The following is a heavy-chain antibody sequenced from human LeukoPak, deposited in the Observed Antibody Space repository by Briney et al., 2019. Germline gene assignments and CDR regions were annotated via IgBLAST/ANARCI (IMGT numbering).Heavy chain of an antibody. V-gene: IGHV3-23*01. CDR3: AKDEDYYDSSGYYY. CDR2: ISGSGGST. J-gene: IGHJ4*02. Sequence: QAGGSLRLSCAASGFTFSSYAMSWVRQAPGKGLEWVAAISGSGGSTYYADSVKGRVTISRDNSKNPLYLQMNSLRAEDTAVYYCAKDEDYYDSSGYYYWGQGTLVTVSS. D-gene: IGHD3-22*01. CDR1: GFTFSSYA.